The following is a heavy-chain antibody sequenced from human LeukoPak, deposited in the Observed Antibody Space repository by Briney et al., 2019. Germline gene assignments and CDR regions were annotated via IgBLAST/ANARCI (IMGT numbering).Heavy chain of an antibody. CDR1: GFTFSSYW. CDR3: IRVTGYGSGSDAY. J-gene: IGHJ4*02. Sequence: GGSLRLSCAASGFTFSSYWMHWVRQAPGKGLVWVSVISGDGSITDYADSVKGRFTISRDNAKNTLYLQMNGLRAEDTALYYCIRVTGYGSGSDAYWGQGTLVTVSS. V-gene: IGHV3-74*01. CDR2: ISGDGSIT. D-gene: IGHD6-19*01.